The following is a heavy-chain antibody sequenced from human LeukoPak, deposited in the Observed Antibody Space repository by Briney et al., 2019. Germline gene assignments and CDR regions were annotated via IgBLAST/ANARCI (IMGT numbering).Heavy chain of an antibody. Sequence: PGGSLRLSCAASGFTFSSYAMSWVRQAPGKGLEWVSAITASGGSSYHAGSVKGRFTISRDNSKNTLYLQMNSLRAEDTAVYYCAKDLRGSSDYWGQGTLVTVSS. CDR1: GFTFSSYA. J-gene: IGHJ4*02. V-gene: IGHV3-23*01. CDR3: AKDLRGSSDY. D-gene: IGHD6-6*01. CDR2: ITASGGSS.